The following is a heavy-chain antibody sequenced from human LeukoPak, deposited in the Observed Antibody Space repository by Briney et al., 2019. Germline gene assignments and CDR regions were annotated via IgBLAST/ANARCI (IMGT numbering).Heavy chain of an antibody. CDR2: IYYSGST. Sequence: PSETLSLTCTVSGGSISSHYWSWIRQPPGKGLEWLGYIYYSGSTNYNPSLKSRVTISVDTSKNQFSLKLSSVTAADTAVYYCARVTSHWWELHQYYFDYWGQGTLVTVSA. V-gene: IGHV4-59*11. J-gene: IGHJ4*02. CDR3: ARVTSHWWELHQYYFDY. D-gene: IGHD1-26*01. CDR1: GGSISSHY.